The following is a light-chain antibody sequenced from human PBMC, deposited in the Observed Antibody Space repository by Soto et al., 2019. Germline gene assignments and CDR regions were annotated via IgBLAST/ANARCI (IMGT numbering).Light chain of an antibody. CDR3: PSHAGDFHLV. CDR2: DVT. V-gene: IGLV2-11*01. Sequence: QSALPQPRSVSGSPGQSVIISCTGTSSDVGAYNYVSWYQQHPGKAPKLLIYDVTQRPSWIPDRFSGSKSGDTASLTISGLQADDEAHYYCPSHAGDFHLVFGGGTKLTVL. J-gene: IGLJ3*02. CDR1: SSDVGAYNY.